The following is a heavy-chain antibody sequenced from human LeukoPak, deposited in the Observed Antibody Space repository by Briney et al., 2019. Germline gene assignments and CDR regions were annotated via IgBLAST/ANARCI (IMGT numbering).Heavy chain of an antibody. CDR2: FYYSGST. CDR3: ARATVGATFDY. J-gene: IGHJ4*02. D-gene: IGHD1-26*01. CDR1: GASISSGGSY. Sequence: PSHSLSLTRTLSGASISSGGSYCSWIHQHPWKGLEWFVYFYYSGSTYYNPSLKSRVTISVDTSKNQFSLKLSSVTAADTAVYYCARATVGATFDYWGQGTLVTVSS. V-gene: IGHV4-31*03.